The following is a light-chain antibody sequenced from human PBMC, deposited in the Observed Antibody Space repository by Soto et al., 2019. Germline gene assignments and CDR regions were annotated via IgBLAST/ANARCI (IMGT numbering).Light chain of an antibody. J-gene: IGKJ2*01. V-gene: IGKV3-20*01. CDR3: QQYGTSPPVA. CDR2: GAS. CDR1: QTIASSY. Sequence: EIVLTQSPGTLSLSPGDRATLSCRASQTIASSYLAWYQQKPGQAPRLLIFGASNRVSGIPHRFSGSGSGTDFPLTINGLEPEDSAVYYCQQYGTSPPVAFGQGTKLKIK.